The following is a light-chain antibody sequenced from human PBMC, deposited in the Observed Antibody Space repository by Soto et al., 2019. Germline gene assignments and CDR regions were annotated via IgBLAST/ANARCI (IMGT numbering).Light chain of an antibody. J-gene: IGKJ1*01. CDR2: DAS. V-gene: IGKV3-11*01. CDR1: QSVSSY. CDR3: QQRSNWPWGT. Sequence: EIVLTQSPATLSLSPGERATLSCRASQSVSSYLAWYQQKPGQAPRLLIYDASNRATGIPARFSGSVSGTDFTLTISSLEPEDFAVYYCQQRSNWPWGTFGQGTKVEIK.